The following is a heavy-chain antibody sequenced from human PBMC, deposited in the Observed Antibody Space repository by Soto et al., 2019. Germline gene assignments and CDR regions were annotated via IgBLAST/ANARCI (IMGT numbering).Heavy chain of an antibody. J-gene: IGHJ4*02. Sequence: ASVKVSCKVSGYTLTELSMHWVRQAPGKGLEWMGGFDPEDGETIYAQKFQGRVTMTEDTSTDTAYMELSSLRSEDTAVYYCATGPSWRYQEYRIDYPGQGTPVTVSS. D-gene: IGHD5-12*01. V-gene: IGHV1-24*01. CDR1: GYTLTELS. CDR2: FDPEDGET. CDR3: ATGPSWRYQEYRIDY.